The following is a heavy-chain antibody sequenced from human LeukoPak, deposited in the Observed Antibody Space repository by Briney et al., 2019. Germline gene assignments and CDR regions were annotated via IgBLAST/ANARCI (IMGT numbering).Heavy chain of an antibody. J-gene: IGHJ4*02. V-gene: IGHV4-34*01. CDR2: INHSGST. D-gene: IGHD2-2*01. Sequence: SETLSLTCAVYGGSFSGYYWSWIRQPPGKGLEWIGEINHSGSTNYNPSLKSRVTISVDTSKNQFSLKLSSVTAADTAVYYCARGSSISFSSDYWGQGTLVTVSS. CDR3: ARGSSISFSSDY. CDR1: GGSFSGYY.